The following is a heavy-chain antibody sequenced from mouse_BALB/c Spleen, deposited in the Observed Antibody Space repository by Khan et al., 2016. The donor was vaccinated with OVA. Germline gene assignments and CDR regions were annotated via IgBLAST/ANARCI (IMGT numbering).Heavy chain of an antibody. V-gene: IGHV14-4*02. Sequence: VQLKQSGAELVRSGASVKLSCTASGFNIKDYYMHWVKQRPEQGLEWIGWIDPENGDTAYAPKFQGKATMTADTSSNTAYLQLSSLTSEDTAVYDCNARSSGLDWYFDVWGAGTTVTVSS. CDR2: IDPENGDT. CDR1: GFNIKDYY. D-gene: IGHD1-1*01. CDR3: NARSSGLDWYFDV. J-gene: IGHJ1*01.